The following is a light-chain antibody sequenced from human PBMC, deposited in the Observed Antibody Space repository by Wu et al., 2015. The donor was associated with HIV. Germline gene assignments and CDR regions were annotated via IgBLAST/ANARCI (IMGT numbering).Light chain of an antibody. J-gene: IGKJ5*01. Sequence: DIVLTQSPATLSLSPGQRATLSCRASRSVSGTLAWYQQKPGQALRLLIYDASSRATGVPARFSGSGSFTDFTLTISSLEPEDSAVYYCQQHYNWPLTFGQGTRLEI. CDR3: QQHYNWPLT. CDR1: RSVSGT. CDR2: DAS. V-gene: IGKV3-11*01.